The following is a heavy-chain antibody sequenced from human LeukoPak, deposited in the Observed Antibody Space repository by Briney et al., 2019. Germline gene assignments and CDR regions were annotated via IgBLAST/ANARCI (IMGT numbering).Heavy chain of an antibody. CDR1: GFTFSSYS. D-gene: IGHD2-2*01. CDR2: ISSSSYI. J-gene: IGHJ4*02. V-gene: IGHV3-21*01. CDR3: ARDEGYRSSTSCYSRWDFDY. Sequence: PGGSLRLSCAASGFTFSSYSMNWVRQAPGKGLEWVSSISSSSYIYYADSVKGRFTISRDNAKNSLYLQMKSLRAEDTAVYYCARDEGYRSSTSCYSRWDFDYWGQGTLVTVSS.